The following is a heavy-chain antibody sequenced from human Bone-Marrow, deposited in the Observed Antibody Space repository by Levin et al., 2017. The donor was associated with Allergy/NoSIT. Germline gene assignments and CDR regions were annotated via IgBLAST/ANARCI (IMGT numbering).Heavy chain of an antibody. CDR1: GFTFTSSA. D-gene: IGHD2-2*01. Sequence: PGESLKISCKASGFTFTSSAVQWVRQARGQRLEWIGWIVVGSGNTNYAQKFQERVTITRNMSTSTAYMELSSLRSEDTAVYYWAAARGVPTGGMDVWGQGTTVTVS. CDR3: AAARGVPTGGMDV. CDR2: IVVGSGNT. V-gene: IGHV1-58*01. J-gene: IGHJ6*02.